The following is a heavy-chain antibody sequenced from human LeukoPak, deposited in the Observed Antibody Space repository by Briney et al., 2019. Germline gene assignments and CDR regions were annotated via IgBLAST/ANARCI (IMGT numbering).Heavy chain of an antibody. J-gene: IGHJ3*02. CDR1: GDSISSGDYY. CDR3: ARQGRISMIVVLIEDAFDI. V-gene: IGHV4-61*10. D-gene: IGHD3-22*01. Sequence: SETLSLTCTVSGDSISSGDYYWSWIRQPAGKGLEWIGYIYYSGSTNYNPSLKSRVTISVDTSKNQFSLKLSSVTAADTAVYYCARQGRISMIVVLIEDAFDIWGQGTMVTVSS. CDR2: IYYSGST.